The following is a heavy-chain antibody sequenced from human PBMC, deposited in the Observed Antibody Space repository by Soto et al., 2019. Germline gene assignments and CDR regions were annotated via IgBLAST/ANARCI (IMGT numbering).Heavy chain of an antibody. Sequence: QVQLVQSGAEVKKPGSSVKVSCKASGGTFSSYTISWVRQAPGRGLEWMGRIIPILGIANYAQKFQGRVTITADKSTSTAYMELSSLRSEDTAVYYCARDRDIVATSDAFDIWGQGTMVTVSS. CDR2: IIPILGIA. CDR1: GGTFSSYT. D-gene: IGHD5-12*01. CDR3: ARDRDIVATSDAFDI. J-gene: IGHJ3*02. V-gene: IGHV1-69*08.